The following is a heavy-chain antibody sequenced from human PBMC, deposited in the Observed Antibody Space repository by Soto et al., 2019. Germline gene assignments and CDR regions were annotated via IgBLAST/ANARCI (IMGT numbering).Heavy chain of an antibody. V-gene: IGHV3-53*01. J-gene: IGHJ3*01. CDR2: IYSSGST. CDR3: AARPLLPGAP. Sequence: EVQLVESGGGLIQPGGSLRPSCAASGFTFSSNDMNWVRQATGKGLEWVSLIYSSGSTSYAGSVKGRFTITRDNSKNTLCLQMSSLRAEDTAGYYCAARPLLPGAPWGQGTMVTVSS. D-gene: IGHD3-22*01. CDR1: GFTFSSND.